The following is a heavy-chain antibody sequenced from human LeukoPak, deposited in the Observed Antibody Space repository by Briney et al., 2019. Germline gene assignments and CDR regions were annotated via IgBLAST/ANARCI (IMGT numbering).Heavy chain of an antibody. Sequence: SETLSLTCAVYGGSFSGYYWSWIRQPPGKGLEWIGEINHSGSTNYNPSLKSRVTISVDTSKNQFSLKLSSVTAADTAVYYCARESGYSSGRDYWGQGTLVTVSS. J-gene: IGHJ4*02. D-gene: IGHD5-18*01. CDR3: ARESGYSSGRDY. CDR1: GGSFSGYY. V-gene: IGHV4-34*01. CDR2: INHSGST.